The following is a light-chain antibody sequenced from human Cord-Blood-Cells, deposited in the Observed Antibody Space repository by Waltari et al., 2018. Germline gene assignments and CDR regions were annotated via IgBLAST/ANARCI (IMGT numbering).Light chain of an antibody. V-gene: IGLV2-14*01. Sequence: QSALTQPASVSGSPGQAITIPCTGTSSDVGGYNHVSWYQQHPGKAPKLMIYDVSNRPSGVSNRFSGSKSGNTASLTISGLQAEDEADYYCSSYTSSSTLEVFGTGTKVTVL. CDR1: SSDVGGYNH. J-gene: IGLJ1*01. CDR3: SSYTSSSTLEV. CDR2: DVS.